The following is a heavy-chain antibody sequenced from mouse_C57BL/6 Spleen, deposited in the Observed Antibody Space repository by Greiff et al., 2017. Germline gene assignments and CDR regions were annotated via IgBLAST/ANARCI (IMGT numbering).Heavy chain of an antibody. CDR1: GYAFSSSW. Sequence: QVQLQQSGPELVKPGASVKISCKASGYAFSSSWMNWVKQRPGKGLEWIGRIYPGDGDTNYNGKFKGKATLTADKSSSTAYMQLSSLTSEDSAVYFCARAYDGYSSYAMDCWGQGTSVTVSS. D-gene: IGHD2-3*01. CDR2: IYPGDGDT. CDR3: ARAYDGYSSYAMDC. J-gene: IGHJ4*01. V-gene: IGHV1-82*01.